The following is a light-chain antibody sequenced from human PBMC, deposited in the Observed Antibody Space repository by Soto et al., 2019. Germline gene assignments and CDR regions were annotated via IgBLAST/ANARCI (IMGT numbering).Light chain of an antibody. CDR1: QSVGSK. CDR2: GAS. CDR3: QQYKNWPLLT. J-gene: IGKJ4*02. Sequence: EIVMTQSPATLSVSAGETATLSCWASQSVGSKLAWYQRKPGQAPRLLILGASTRATGIPARFSGSGSGTEFTLTIGCLQSEDFAVYYCQQYKNWPLLTFGGGTKVEIK. V-gene: IGKV3-15*01.